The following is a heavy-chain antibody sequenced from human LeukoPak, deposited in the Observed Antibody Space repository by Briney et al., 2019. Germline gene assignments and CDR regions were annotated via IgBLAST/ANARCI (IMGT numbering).Heavy chain of an antibody. CDR3: ARGIFCSSTSCYGGWFDP. J-gene: IGHJ5*02. D-gene: IGHD2-2*01. V-gene: IGHV1-69*05. Sequence: SVKVSCKASGGTFSSYAISWVRQAPGQGLEWMGRIIPIFGTANYAQKFQGRVTITTDESTSTAYMELSSLRSEDTAVYYCARGIFCSSTSCYGGWFDPWGQGTLVTVSS. CDR1: GGTFSSYA. CDR2: IIPIFGTA.